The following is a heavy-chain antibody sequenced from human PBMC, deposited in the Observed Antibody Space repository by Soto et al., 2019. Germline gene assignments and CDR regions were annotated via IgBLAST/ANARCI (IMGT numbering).Heavy chain of an antibody. CDR2: IYPGDSDT. Sequence: PGESLKISCQGSGYRFTSYLIGWVSQLTGKGLEWMGIIYPGDSDTRYSPSFQGQVTISADKSISTAYLQWSSLKASDTAMYYCAGGGVRGVITRTRDYYGMDVWGQGTTVTAP. CDR3: AGGGVRGVITRTRDYYGMDV. CDR1: GYRFTSYL. D-gene: IGHD3-10*01. J-gene: IGHJ6*02. V-gene: IGHV5-51*01.